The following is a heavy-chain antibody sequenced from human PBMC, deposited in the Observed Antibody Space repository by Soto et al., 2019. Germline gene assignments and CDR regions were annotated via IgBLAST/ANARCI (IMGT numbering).Heavy chain of an antibody. CDR1: GFTFSSYA. CDR2: ISGSGGST. J-gene: IGHJ4*02. Sequence: SLRLSCAAFGFTFSSYAMSWVRQAPGKGLEWVSAISGSGGSTYYADSVKGRFTISRDNSKNTLYLQMNSLRAEDTAVYYCAKAGPIVVVPAAMFDYWGQGTLVTVSS. V-gene: IGHV3-23*01. D-gene: IGHD2-2*01. CDR3: AKAGPIVVVPAAMFDY.